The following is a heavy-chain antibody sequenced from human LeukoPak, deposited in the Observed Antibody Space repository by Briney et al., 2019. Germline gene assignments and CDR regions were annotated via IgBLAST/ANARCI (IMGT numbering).Heavy chain of an antibody. D-gene: IGHD3-9*01. Sequence: GGSLRLSCAASGFTFSNYAMSWVRQAPGEGLEWVSAILGSGGSTYYADSVKGRFTVSRDNSKSTLYLQMNSLRAEDTALYYCAKWGDYDVMTGYYVPDYWGQGTLVTVSS. V-gene: IGHV3-23*01. CDR1: GFTFSNYA. J-gene: IGHJ4*02. CDR2: ILGSGGST. CDR3: AKWGDYDVMTGYYVPDY.